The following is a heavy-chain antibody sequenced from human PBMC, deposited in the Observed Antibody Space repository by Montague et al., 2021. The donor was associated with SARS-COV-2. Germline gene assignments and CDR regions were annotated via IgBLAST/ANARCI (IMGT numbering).Heavy chain of an antibody. CDR3: ARAVSVRRAVNWFDP. Sequence: ETLSRTCTVSGGSMSDHYWAWIRQPPGKGLEWLAYNYYSGGINSNASXKSRVTMSVDTSKNQFSLKLTSVTAADTAVYYCARAVSVRRAVNWFDPWGQGTLVTVSS. J-gene: IGHJ5*02. CDR2: NYYSGGI. CDR1: GGSMSDHY. D-gene: IGHD3-10*01. V-gene: IGHV4-59*11.